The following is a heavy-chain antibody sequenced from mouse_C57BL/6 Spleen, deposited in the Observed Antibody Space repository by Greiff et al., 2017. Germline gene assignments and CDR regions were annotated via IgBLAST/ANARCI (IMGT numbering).Heavy chain of an antibody. CDR1: GYTFTSYT. Sequence: QVQLQQSGAELARPGASVKMSCKASGYTFTSYTMHWVKQRPGQGLEWIGYINPSSGYTKYNQKFKDKATLTADKSSSTAYMQLSSLTSEDSAVYYCARSTMVTEGAMDYWGQGTSVTVSS. CDR2: INPSSGYT. CDR3: ARSTMVTEGAMDY. V-gene: IGHV1-4*01. D-gene: IGHD2-2*01. J-gene: IGHJ4*01.